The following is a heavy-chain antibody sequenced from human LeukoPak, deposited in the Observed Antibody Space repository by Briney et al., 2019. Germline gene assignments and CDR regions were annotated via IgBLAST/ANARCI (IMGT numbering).Heavy chain of an antibody. Sequence: SETLSLTCAVYGGSFSGYYWSWIRQPPGKGLEWIGEINHSGSTNYNPSLKSRVTISVDTSKNQFSLKLSSVTAADTAVYYCARAGYYGSGSYGDFDPWGQGTLVTVSS. CDR1: GGSFSGYY. D-gene: IGHD3-10*01. CDR3: ARAGYYGSGSYGDFDP. J-gene: IGHJ5*02. V-gene: IGHV4-34*01. CDR2: INHSGST.